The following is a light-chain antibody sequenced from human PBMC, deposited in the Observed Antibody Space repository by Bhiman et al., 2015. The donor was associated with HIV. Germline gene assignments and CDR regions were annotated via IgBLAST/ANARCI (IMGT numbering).Light chain of an antibody. CDR1: SGHSSYA. V-gene: IGLV4-69*01. Sequence: SVGASVKLTCTLSSGHSSYAIAWHQQQPEKGPRYLMKLNSDGSHSKGDGIPDRFSGSSSGAERYLTISSLQSEDEADYYCQTWGTVFGGGTKLTVL. CDR3: QTWGTV. J-gene: IGLJ2*01. CDR2: LNSDGSH.